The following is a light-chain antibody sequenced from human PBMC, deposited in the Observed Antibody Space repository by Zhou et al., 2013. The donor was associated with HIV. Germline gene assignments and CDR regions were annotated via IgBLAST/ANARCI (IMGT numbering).Light chain of an antibody. CDR3: QQANSFPYT. Sequence: DIYMTQSPSTLSASVGDRVTITCRATQSIGDSLAWYQQKPGKAPKLLIYKASSLEGGVPSRFSGSGSETDFTLTISSLQPEDFATYYCQQANSFPYTFGQGTKLEI. CDR1: QSIGDS. V-gene: IGKV1-5*03. CDR2: KAS. J-gene: IGKJ2*01.